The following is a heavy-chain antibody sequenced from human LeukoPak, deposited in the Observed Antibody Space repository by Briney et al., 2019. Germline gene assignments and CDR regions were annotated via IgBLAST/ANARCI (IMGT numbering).Heavy chain of an antibody. Sequence: PSETLSLTCTVSGASISSGTHSWSWLRQPPGKGLEWIGYFYHSGSIYYNPSLKSRVTISVDRSKDQFSLNLTSVTAADTAIYYCARTTVTNMFDFWGQGTPVTVAS. V-gene: IGHV4-30-2*01. CDR1: GASISSGTHS. J-gene: IGHJ4*02. CDR2: FYHSGSI. D-gene: IGHD4-17*01. CDR3: ARTTVTNMFDF.